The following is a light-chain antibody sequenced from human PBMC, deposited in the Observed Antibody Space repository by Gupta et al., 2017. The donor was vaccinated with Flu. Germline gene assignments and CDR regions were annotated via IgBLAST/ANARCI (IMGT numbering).Light chain of an antibody. CDR2: EVS. V-gene: IGLV2-14*01. Sequence: QSALTQPASVSGSPGQSITISCTGTSSDVGGYNYVSWYQQHPGIAPKLMIYEVSNRPSGVPNRFSGSKSGNTASLTISGLQAEDESDYYCSSYASSSTLFVFGTGTKVTVL. CDR3: SSYASSSTLFV. J-gene: IGLJ1*01. CDR1: SSDVGGYNY.